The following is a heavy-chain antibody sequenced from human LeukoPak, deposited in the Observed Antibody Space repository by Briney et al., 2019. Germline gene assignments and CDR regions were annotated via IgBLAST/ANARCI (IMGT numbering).Heavy chain of an antibody. CDR2: ISAYNGNT. Sequence: ASVMVSCKASGYTFTTFGINWVRQAPGQGLEWMGWISAYNGNTNYAQKLQGRVTMTTDTSTSTAYMELRSLRSDDTAVYYCARAPLDCSSTSCYVDYWGQGTLVTVSS. CDR3: ARAPLDCSSTSCYVDY. J-gene: IGHJ4*02. V-gene: IGHV1-18*01. D-gene: IGHD2-2*01. CDR1: GYTFTTFG.